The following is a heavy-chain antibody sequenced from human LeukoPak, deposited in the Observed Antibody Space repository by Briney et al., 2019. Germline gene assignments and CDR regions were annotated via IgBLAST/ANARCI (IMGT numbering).Heavy chain of an antibody. CDR3: ARDEPDNYDILTGSYAFDI. Sequence: GGSLRLSCAASGFTFSSYSMNWVRQAPGKGLEWVSSISSSSSYIYYADSVKGRFTISRGNAKNSLYLQMNSLRAEDTAVYYCARDEPDNYDILTGSYAFDIWGQGTMVTVSS. D-gene: IGHD3-9*01. V-gene: IGHV3-21*01. CDR2: ISSSSSYI. J-gene: IGHJ3*02. CDR1: GFTFSSYS.